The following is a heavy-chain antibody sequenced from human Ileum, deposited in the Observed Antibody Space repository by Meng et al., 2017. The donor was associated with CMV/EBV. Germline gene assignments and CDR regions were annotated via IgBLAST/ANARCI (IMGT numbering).Heavy chain of an antibody. J-gene: IGHJ5*01. V-gene: IGHV3-7*01. CDR1: GFTFSSYD. CDR3: AREGSPYCSGGTCLNWFDP. CDR2: MKQDGFER. D-gene: IGHD2-15*01. Sequence: GGSLRLSCVVSGFTFSSYDMSWVRQAPGKGLEWVAKMKQDGFERYYVDSVKGRFTISRDNAKNSLYLQMNSLRPEDTAVYYCAREGSPYCSGGTCLNWFDPWGQGTRVTCAS.